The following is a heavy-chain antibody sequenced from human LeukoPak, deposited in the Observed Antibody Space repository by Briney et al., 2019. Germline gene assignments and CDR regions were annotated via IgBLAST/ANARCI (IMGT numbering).Heavy chain of an antibody. V-gene: IGHV3-21*01. D-gene: IGHD3-16*01. Sequence: GGSLRLSCAASGFTFSSYSMNWVRHAPGKGLEWVSSISSSSSYIYYADSVKGRFTISRDNAKNSLYLQMNSLRAEDTAVYYCARGWGAYYFDYWGQGTLVTVSS. J-gene: IGHJ4*02. CDR1: GFTFSSYS. CDR3: ARGWGAYYFDY. CDR2: ISSSSSYI.